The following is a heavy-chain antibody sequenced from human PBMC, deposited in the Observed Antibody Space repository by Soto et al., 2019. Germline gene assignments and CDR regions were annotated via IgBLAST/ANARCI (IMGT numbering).Heavy chain of an antibody. J-gene: IGHJ4*02. CDR2: INPNSGGT. D-gene: IGHD2-21*02. CDR3: AREKYCGGDCSLFDY. CDR1: GYTFTGYY. V-gene: IGHV1-2*04. Sequence: SVKVSCKASGYTFTGYYMHWVRQAPGQGLEWMGWINPNSGGTNYAQKFQGWVTMTRDTSISTAYIELSRLRSDDTAVYYCAREKYCGGDCSLFDYWGQGTLVTVSA.